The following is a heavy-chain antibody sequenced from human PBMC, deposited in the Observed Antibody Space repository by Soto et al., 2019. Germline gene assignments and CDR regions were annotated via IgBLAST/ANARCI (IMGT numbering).Heavy chain of an antibody. CDR2: INAGSGNT. V-gene: IGHV1-3*01. Sequence: ASVKVSCKASGYTFTSYAMHWVRQAPGQRLEWMGWINAGSGNTKYSQKFQGRVTITRDTSASTAYMELSSLRSEDTAVYYCAREDIVAWGQGTLVTVSS. J-gene: IGHJ5*02. CDR1: GYTFTSYA. CDR3: AREDIVA. D-gene: IGHD2-15*01.